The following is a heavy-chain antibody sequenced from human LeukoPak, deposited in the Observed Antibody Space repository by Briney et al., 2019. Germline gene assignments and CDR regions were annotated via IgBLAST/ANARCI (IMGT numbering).Heavy chain of an antibody. V-gene: IGHV1-69*13. CDR1: GCTFSSYA. J-gene: IGHJ6*04. Sequence: SVKVSCKASGCTFSSYAISWVRQAPGQELEWMGGIIPIFCTANYAQKFHGRVTITADESTSTAYIALSSLRSDDTAVYYCARGSDIVVVVAATHVGDYYYGMDVWGKGNTVTVSS. CDR3: ARGSDIVVVVAATHVGDYYYGMDV. CDR2: IIPIFCTA. D-gene: IGHD2-15*01.